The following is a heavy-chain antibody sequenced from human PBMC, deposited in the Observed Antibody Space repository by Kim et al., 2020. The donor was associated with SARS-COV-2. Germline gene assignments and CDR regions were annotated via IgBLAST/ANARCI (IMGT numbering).Heavy chain of an antibody. Sequence: RYYVDSDEGRFTNYRDNAKNSLCLQMNSLRAEDTAVYYCARGYKSTVGYWGQGTLVTVSS. CDR2: R. CDR3: ARGYKSTVGY. V-gene: IGHV3-21*01. D-gene: IGHD1-20*01. J-gene: IGHJ4*02.